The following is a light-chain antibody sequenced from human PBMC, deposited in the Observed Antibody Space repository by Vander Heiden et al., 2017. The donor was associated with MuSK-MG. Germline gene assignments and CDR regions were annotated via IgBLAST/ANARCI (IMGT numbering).Light chain of an antibody. V-gene: IGKV1-39*01. CDR1: QSISSY. CDR3: QQSYSTHLT. J-gene: IGKJ4*01. CDR2: AAS. Sequence: DIQTTQSPPSLSASVGDRVTITCRASQSISSYLNWYQQKPGKAPKLLIYAASSLQSGVPSRFSGSGSGTDFTLTISSLQPEDFATYYCQQSYSTHLTFGGGTKVEIK.